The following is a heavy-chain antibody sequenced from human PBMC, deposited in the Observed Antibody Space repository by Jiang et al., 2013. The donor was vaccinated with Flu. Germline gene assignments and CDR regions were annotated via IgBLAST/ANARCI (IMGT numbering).Heavy chain of an antibody. J-gene: IGHJ4*02. D-gene: IGHD6-19*01. CDR3: ARRLXYSSGYEY. V-gene: IGHV4-59*08. Sequence: SRVTISVDTSKNQFSLNLSSVTAADTAVYYCARRLXYSSGYEYWGQGTLVTVSS.